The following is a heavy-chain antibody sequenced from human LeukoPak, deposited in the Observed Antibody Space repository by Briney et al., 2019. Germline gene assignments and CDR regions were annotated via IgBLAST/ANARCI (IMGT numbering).Heavy chain of an antibody. CDR1: GFTFSSYA. Sequence: GGSLRLSCAASGFTFSSYAMNWVRQAPGKGLEWVSAISGSGGSTYYADSVKGRFTISRDNSKNTLYLQMNSLRAEDTAVYYCAKDYDSSGNNWFDPWGQGTLVTVSS. D-gene: IGHD3-22*01. J-gene: IGHJ5*02. CDR3: AKDYDSSGNNWFDP. CDR2: ISGSGGST. V-gene: IGHV3-23*01.